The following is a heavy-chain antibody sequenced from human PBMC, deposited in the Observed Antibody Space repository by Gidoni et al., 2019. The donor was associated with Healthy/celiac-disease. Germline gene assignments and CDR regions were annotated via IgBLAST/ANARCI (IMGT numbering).Heavy chain of an antibody. Sequence: QVQLVQSGAEVEKPGDSGKVAGKVSGYSLTELTMLWVRQAPGKGLEWMGGFDPEDGETIYAQKFQGRVTMTEDTSTDTAYMELRSLRSEDTAVYYCATALLELDPHLLDYWGQGTLVTASS. D-gene: IGHD1-1*01. CDR2: FDPEDGET. CDR1: GYSLTELT. J-gene: IGHJ4*02. CDR3: ATALLELDPHLLDY. V-gene: IGHV1-24*01.